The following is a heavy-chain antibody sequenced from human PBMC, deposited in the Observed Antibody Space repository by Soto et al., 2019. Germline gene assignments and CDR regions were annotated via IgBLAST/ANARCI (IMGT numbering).Heavy chain of an antibody. Sequence: GGSLRLSCAASGFTFSSYSMNWVRQAPGKGLEWVSSISSSGSGGSTYYADSVKGRFTISRDNSKNTLYLQMNSLRAEDTAVYYCAKDRRLFDPWGQGTLVTVSS. J-gene: IGHJ5*02. V-gene: IGHV3-23*01. CDR1: GFTFSSYS. D-gene: IGHD1-1*01. CDR2: ISSSGSGGST. CDR3: AKDRRLFDP.